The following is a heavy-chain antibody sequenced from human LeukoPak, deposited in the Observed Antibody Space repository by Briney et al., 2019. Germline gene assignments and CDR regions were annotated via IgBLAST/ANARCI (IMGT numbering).Heavy chain of an antibody. V-gene: IGHV4-39*07. CDR1: GGSISSSGYY. J-gene: IGHJ5*02. CDR2: IYHSGST. CDR3: ARVHGVAAPDWFDP. D-gene: IGHD6-19*01. Sequence: YPSETLSLTCTVSGGSISSSGYYWGWIRQPPGKGLEWIGSIYHSGSTYYNPSLKSRVTISVDTSKNQFSLKLSSVTAADTAVYYCARVHGVAAPDWFDPWGQGTLVTVSS.